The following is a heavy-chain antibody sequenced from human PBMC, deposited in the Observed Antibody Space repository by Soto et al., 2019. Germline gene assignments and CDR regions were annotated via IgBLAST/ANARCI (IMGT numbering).Heavy chain of an antibody. Sequence: CTVSGGSISSSSYYWGWIRQPPGKGLEWIGSIYYSGSTYYNPSLKSRVTISVDTSKNQFSLKLSSVTAADTAVYYCARDGSGSYYALDYYGMDVWGQGTTVTVSS. CDR2: IYYSGST. V-gene: IGHV4-39*02. J-gene: IGHJ6*02. D-gene: IGHD1-26*01. CDR3: ARDGSGSYYALDYYGMDV. CDR1: GGSISSSSYY.